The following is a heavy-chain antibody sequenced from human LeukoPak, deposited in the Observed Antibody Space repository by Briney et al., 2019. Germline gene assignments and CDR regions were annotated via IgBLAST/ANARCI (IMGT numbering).Heavy chain of an antibody. J-gene: IGHJ4*03. V-gene: IGHV4-59*08. Sequence: SETLSLTCSVSGGSISSYYLTWIRRPPGKGLEWIGYVYYSGSIDYNPSLKSRVTMSVDTSKNQFSLQLSSVTASDTAVYYCARQSGYFDYWGQGTLVTVSS. CDR1: GGSISSYY. D-gene: IGHD3-3*01. CDR2: VYYSGSI. CDR3: ARQSGYFDY.